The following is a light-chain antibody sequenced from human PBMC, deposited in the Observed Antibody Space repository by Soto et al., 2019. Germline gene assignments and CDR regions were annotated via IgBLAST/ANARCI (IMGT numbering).Light chain of an antibody. V-gene: IGKV3-20*01. Sequence: EIVLTQSPGTLSLSPGERATLSCRASQSVSNNYLAWYQQKPGQAPRLLIYGASNRATGIPDRLSGSGSGTDFTLTISRLEPEDFAVYYCQQYGSSGTFGQGTKVE. CDR2: GAS. CDR1: QSVSNNY. CDR3: QQYGSSGT. J-gene: IGKJ1*01.